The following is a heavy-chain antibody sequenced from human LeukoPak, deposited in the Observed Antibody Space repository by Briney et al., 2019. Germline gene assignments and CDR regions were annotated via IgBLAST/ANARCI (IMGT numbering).Heavy chain of an antibody. CDR1: GGSISTYY. Sequence: SETLSLTCTVSGGSISTYYWSGIRQPPGKGLEWIGYIYYSGSTNYNPSLKSRVSISVDTSKNQFSLKLSSVTAADTAVYYCAILSGYCSGRSCSTRSYYYYYGMDVWGQGTTVTVSS. J-gene: IGHJ6*02. CDR3: AILSGYCSGRSCSTRSYYYYYGMDV. D-gene: IGHD2-15*01. V-gene: IGHV4-59*08. CDR2: IYYSGST.